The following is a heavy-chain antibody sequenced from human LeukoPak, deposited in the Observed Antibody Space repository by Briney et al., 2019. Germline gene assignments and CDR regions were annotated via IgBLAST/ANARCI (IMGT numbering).Heavy chain of an antibody. CDR1: GFTLSSYA. CDR3: ARGGNWGRAFDI. J-gene: IGHJ3*02. D-gene: IGHD7-27*01. Sequence: GGSLRLSCAASGFTLSSYAVSWVRQAPGKGLEWVSYISSSSSTIYYADSVKGRFTISRDNAKNSLYLQMNSLRAEDTAVYYCARGGNWGRAFDIWGQGTMVTVSS. CDR2: ISSSSSTI. V-gene: IGHV3-48*04.